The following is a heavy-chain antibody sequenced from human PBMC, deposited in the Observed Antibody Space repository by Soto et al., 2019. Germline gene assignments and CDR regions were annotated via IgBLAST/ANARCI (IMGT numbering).Heavy chain of an antibody. V-gene: IGHV1-18*01. CDR2: ISAYNGNT. CDR3: ARGVGSGSYYNQYNWFDP. Sequence: ASVKVSCEDSGYTFANYGISWVRQAHGQGLEWMGWISAYNGNTKYAQKLQGRVTMTTDTSTSTAYMELRSLRSDDTAVYYCARGVGSGSYYNQYNWFDPWGQGTLVTAPQ. CDR1: GYTFANYG. D-gene: IGHD3-10*01. J-gene: IGHJ5*02.